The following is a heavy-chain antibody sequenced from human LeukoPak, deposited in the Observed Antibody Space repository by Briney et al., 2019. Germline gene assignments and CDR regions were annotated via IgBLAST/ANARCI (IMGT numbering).Heavy chain of an antibody. D-gene: IGHD3-3*01. CDR1: GGSISSYY. J-gene: IGHJ4*02. CDR2: IYYSGST. Sequence: SETLSLTCTVSGGSISSYYWSWIRQPLGKGLEWIGYIYYSGSTNYNPSLKSRVTISVDTSKNQFSLKLTSVTAADTAVYYCARGVPEYYDFWSGYFYYFDYWGQGTLVTVSA. CDR3: ARGVPEYYDFWSGYFYYFDY. V-gene: IGHV4-59*01.